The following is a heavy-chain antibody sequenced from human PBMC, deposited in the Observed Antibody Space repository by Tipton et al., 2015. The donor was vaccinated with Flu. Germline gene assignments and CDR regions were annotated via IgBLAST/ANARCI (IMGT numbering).Heavy chain of an antibody. CDR2: IYYSGIT. CDR1: GASIRSYY. D-gene: IGHD3-22*01. J-gene: IGHJ5*02. CDR3: ARVGGDYRDSSGFIPWFDL. V-gene: IGHV4-59*01. Sequence: TLSLTCTVSGASIRSYYWSWIRQPPGKGLEWIGYIYYSGITNYNPSLKSRVTISVDTSKNQFSLKLSSVTAADTAVHYCARVGGDYRDSSGFIPWFDLWGQGTLVTVSS.